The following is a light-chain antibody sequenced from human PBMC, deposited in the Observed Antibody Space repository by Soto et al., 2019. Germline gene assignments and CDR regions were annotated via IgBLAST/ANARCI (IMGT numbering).Light chain of an antibody. V-gene: IGLV1-40*01. CDR3: TSYTITSPYV. J-gene: IGLJ1*01. CDR2: GTS. Sequence: QSVLTQPPSVSGAPGQRVTIACTGNNSNIGTGFDVHWYRHFPGAAPKLLLSGTSHRPSGVPDRFSGSKSGTSASLAITGLQAEDEADYYCTSYTITSPYVFGTGTKVTVL. CDR1: NSNIGTGFD.